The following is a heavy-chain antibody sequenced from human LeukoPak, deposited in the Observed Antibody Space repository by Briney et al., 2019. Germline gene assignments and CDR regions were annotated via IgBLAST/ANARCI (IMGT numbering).Heavy chain of an antibody. CDR1: GFTFSSYA. CDR3: AKEGEGYSGSYHVSEYDYFDY. D-gene: IGHD1-26*01. V-gene: IGHV3-23*01. Sequence: GGSLRLSCAASGFTFSSYAMSWVRQAPGKGLEWVSAISGSGGSTYYADSVKGRFTISRDNSKNTLYLQMNSLRAEDTAVYYCAKEGEGYSGSYHVSEYDYFDYWGQGTLVTVSS. J-gene: IGHJ4*02. CDR2: ISGSGGST.